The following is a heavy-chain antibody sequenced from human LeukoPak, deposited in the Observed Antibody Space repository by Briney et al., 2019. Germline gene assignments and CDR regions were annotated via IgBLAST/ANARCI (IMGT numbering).Heavy chain of an antibody. CDR3: GRDVGP. CDR1: GFTFSSYG. J-gene: IGHJ5*02. CDR2: IQYDGNNE. Sequence: GGSLRLSCAASGFTFSSYGMHWVRQAPGKGLEWVAYIQYDGNNEQYADSVKGRFSISRDSSKNTMYLQMNSLRVEDTAMYYCGRDVGPWGQGTLVTVSS. V-gene: IGHV3-30*02.